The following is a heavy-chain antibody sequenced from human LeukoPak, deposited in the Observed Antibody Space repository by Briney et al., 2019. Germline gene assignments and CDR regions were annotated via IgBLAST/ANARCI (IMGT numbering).Heavy chain of an antibody. CDR3: ARGTTVTTCWFDP. D-gene: IGHD4-17*01. CDR2: ISSSSSYI. CDR1: GFTFSSYS. J-gene: IGHJ5*02. Sequence: GGSLRLSCAASGFTFSSYSMNWVRQAPGKGLEWVSSISSSSSYIYYADSVKGRFTISRGNAKNSLYLQMNSLRAEDTAVYYCARGTTVTTCWFDPWGQGTLVTVSS. V-gene: IGHV3-21*01.